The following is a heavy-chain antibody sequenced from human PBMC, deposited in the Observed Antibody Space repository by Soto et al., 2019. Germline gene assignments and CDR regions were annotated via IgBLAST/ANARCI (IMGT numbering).Heavy chain of an antibody. V-gene: IGHV4-4*02. J-gene: IGHJ3*02. CDR1: GGSISSSNW. D-gene: IGHD4-17*01. CDR2: IYHSGST. Sequence: QVQLQESGPGLVKPSGTLSLTCAVSGGSISSSNWWSWVRQPPGKGLEWIGEIYHSGSTNYNPSLTGRATISVDKPKNQFSPRLSSVTAADTAVYYCVRVLDYENALDIWGQGTMVTVSS. CDR3: VRVLDYENALDI.